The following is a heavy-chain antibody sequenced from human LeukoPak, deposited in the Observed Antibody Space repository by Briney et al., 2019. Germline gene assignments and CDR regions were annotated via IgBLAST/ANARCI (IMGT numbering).Heavy chain of an antibody. Sequence: SETLSLTCTVSGGSISSSSYYWGWIRQPPGKGLEWIGSIYYSGSTYYNPSLKSRVTISVDTSKNQFSLKLSSVTAADTAVYYCARLGYDYVWGSYRAYFDYWGQGTLVTVSS. CDR3: ARLGYDYVWGSYRAYFDY. CDR1: GGSISSSSYY. D-gene: IGHD3-16*02. J-gene: IGHJ4*02. V-gene: IGHV4-39*01. CDR2: IYYSGST.